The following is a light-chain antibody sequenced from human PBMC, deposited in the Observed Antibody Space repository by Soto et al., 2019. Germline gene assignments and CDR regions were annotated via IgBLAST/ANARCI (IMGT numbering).Light chain of an antibody. CDR3: QQYGSSPIT. V-gene: IGKV3-20*01. CDR1: QSVSSSS. CDR2: GAS. Sequence: EIVSTQSPGTLSLSPGERATLSCRASQSVSSSSLAWYQQKPGQAPSLLINGASSRATGVPDRFSGSGSGTDFTLTITRLEPEDCAVYYCQQYGSSPITFGQGTNVEIK. J-gene: IGKJ1*01.